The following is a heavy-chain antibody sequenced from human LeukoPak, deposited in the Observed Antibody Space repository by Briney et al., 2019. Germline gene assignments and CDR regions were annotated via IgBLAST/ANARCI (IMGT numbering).Heavy chain of an antibody. CDR2: IKQDGSEK. CDR1: GFTFSSYW. V-gene: IGHV3-7*01. Sequence: PGGSLRLSCVASGFTFSSYWMSWVRQAPGKGLEWVANIKQDGSEKYYVDSVKGRFTISRDNAKNSLYLQMNSLRAEDTAVYYCARWARYCSGGSCYLHYYYYYMDVWGKGTTVTVSS. CDR3: ARWARYCSGGSCYLHYYYYYMDV. D-gene: IGHD2-15*01. J-gene: IGHJ6*03.